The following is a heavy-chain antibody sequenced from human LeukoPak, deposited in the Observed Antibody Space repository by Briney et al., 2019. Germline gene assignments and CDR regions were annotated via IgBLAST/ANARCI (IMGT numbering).Heavy chain of an antibody. CDR1: GGSISSYY. D-gene: IGHD1-1*01. CDR2: IYTSGST. Sequence: SETLSLTCTVSGGSISSYYWSWIRQPPGKGLEWIGYIYTSGSTNYNPSLKSRVTISVDTSKNQFSLKLSSVTAADTAVYYCARPIRDYNWNDGFDYWGQGTLVTVSS. J-gene: IGHJ4*02. CDR3: ARPIRDYNWNDGFDY. V-gene: IGHV4-4*09.